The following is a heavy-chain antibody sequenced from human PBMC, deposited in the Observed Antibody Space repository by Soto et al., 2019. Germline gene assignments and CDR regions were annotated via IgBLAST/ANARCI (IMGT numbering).Heavy chain of an antibody. Sequence: PSETLSLTCTVSGGSISSYYWSWIRQPPGKGLELIGYIYYSGSTNYNPSLKSRVTISVDTSKNQFSLKLSSVTAADTAVYYCARTDLIEDFWSGYDTFLCSHPWGQAPPVSV. CDR1: GGSISSYY. J-gene: IGHJ5*02. D-gene: IGHD3-3*01. CDR3: ARTDLIEDFWSGYDTFLCSHP. V-gene: IGHV4-59*01. CDR2: IYYSGST.